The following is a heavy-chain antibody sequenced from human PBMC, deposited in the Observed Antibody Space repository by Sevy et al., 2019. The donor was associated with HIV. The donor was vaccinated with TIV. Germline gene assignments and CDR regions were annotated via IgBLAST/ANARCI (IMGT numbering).Heavy chain of an antibody. CDR3: ARGGRYCSSTSCYTHFDY. CDR1: GYTFTGYY. D-gene: IGHD2-2*02. Sequence: ASVKVSCKASGYTFTGYYMHWVRQAPGQGLEWMGWINPNSGGTNYAQKFQGRVTMTRDTSISTAYMELSRRRSDDTAVYYCARGGRYCSSTSCYTHFDYWGQGTLVTVSS. CDR2: INPNSGGT. J-gene: IGHJ4*02. V-gene: IGHV1-2*02.